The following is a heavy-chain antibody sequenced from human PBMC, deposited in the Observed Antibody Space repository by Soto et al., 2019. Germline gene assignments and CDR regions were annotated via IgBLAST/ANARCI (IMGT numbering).Heavy chain of an antibody. Sequence: PAGSLRLSCAASGFTLTSYAMSWVRQAPGKGLEWVSGISGGGGSTYYADSVKGRFTISRDNSKNTLYLQMNSLRAEDTAVYYCTRSQYYYDSSGYYFWGQGTLVTVSS. D-gene: IGHD3-22*01. CDR3: TRSQYYYDSSGYYF. J-gene: IGHJ4*02. V-gene: IGHV3-23*01. CDR1: GFTLTSYA. CDR2: ISGGGGST.